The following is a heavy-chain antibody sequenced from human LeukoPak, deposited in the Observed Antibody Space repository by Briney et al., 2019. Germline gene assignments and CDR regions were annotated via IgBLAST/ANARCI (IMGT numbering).Heavy chain of an antibody. CDR1: GYTFTSYD. V-gene: IGHV1-8*01. D-gene: IGHD6-19*01. J-gene: IGHJ4*02. Sequence: ASVKVSCKASGYTFTSYDINWVRQATGQGPEWMGWMNPNSGNTGYAQKFQGRVTMTRNTSISTAYMELSSLRSEDTAVYYCARGYSSGWYLEGGYFDYWGKGTLVTVSS. CDR3: ARGYSSGWYLEGGYFDY. CDR2: MNPNSGNT.